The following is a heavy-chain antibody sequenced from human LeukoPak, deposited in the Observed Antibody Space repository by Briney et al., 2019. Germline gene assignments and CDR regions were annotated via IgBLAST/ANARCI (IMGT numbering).Heavy chain of an antibody. CDR2: IYRSGST. D-gene: IGHD4-17*01. CDR3: ARGTYGYYMDV. CDR1: NYSISNSLY. J-gene: IGHJ6*03. V-gene: IGHV4-38-2*02. Sequence: SEPLSLTCSGSNYSISNSLYWGWLRPPPGKGLEWIGSIYRSGSTFHNPSLKSRVTISLDTSKNQFSLKLSSVTAADTAVYFCARGTYGYYMDVWGKGTTVTVSS.